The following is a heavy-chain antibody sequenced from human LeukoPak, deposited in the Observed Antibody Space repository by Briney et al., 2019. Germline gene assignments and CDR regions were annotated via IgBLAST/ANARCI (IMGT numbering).Heavy chain of an antibody. CDR2: ISSSSSYI. D-gene: IGHD4-23*01. Sequence: GGSLRLSCAASGFTFSSYSMNWVRQAPGKGLEWVSSISSSSSYIYYADSVKGRFTISRDNAKNSLYLQMNNLRAEDTAVYYCARDPPTVVTVAGEHYFDYWGQGTLVTVSS. J-gene: IGHJ4*02. CDR1: GFTFSSYS. V-gene: IGHV3-21*01. CDR3: ARDPPTVVTVAGEHYFDY.